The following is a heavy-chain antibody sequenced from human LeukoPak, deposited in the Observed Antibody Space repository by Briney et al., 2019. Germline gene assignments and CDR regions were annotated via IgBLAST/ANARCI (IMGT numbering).Heavy chain of an antibody. D-gene: IGHD2/OR15-2a*01. CDR3: ARAPFLLAWFDP. CDR1: GFTFSSYA. CDR2: ISYDGSNK. J-gene: IGHJ5*02. V-gene: IGHV3-30-3*01. Sequence: GGSLRLSCAASGFTFSSYAMHWVRQAPGKGLEWVAVISYDGSNKYYADSVKGRFTISRDNSKNTLYLQMNSLRAEDTAVYYCARAPFLLAWFDPWGQGTLVTVSS.